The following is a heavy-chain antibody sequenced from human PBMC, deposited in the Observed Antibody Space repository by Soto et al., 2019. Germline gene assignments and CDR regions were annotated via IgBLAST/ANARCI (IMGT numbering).Heavy chain of an antibody. CDR3: AKKYRGTYPFDY. J-gene: IGHJ4*02. CDR2: ISGSGDGI. Sequence: GGSLRLSCAASAFTFSSYAMAWVRQAPGKGLEWVSSISGSGDGISYADPVKGRFTFSRTNSQNTPSLQMASLRAEATPIYYFAKKYRGTYPFDYWGQGTLVTVSS. CDR1: AFTFSSYA. V-gene: IGHV3-23*01. D-gene: IGHD1-26*01.